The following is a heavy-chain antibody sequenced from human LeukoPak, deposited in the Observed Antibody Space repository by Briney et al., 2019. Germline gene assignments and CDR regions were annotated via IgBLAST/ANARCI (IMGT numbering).Heavy chain of an antibody. CDR3: ARTTPLELGGYNWFDP. CDR1: GGTFSSYA. D-gene: IGHD1-7*01. Sequence: ASVNVSCKASGGTFSSYAISWVRQAPGQGLEWMGGIIPIFGTANYAQKFQGRVTITADESTSTAYMELSSLRSEDTAVYYCARTTPLELGGYNWFDPWGQGTLVTVSS. V-gene: IGHV1-69*13. CDR2: IIPIFGTA. J-gene: IGHJ5*02.